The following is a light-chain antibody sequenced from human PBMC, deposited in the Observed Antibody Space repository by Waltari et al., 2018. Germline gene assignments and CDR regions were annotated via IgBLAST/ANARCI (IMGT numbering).Light chain of an antibody. CDR1: QSVSRA. J-gene: IGKJ1*01. V-gene: IGKV3-20*01. CDR2: GAS. CDR3: QHYVRLPAT. Sequence: IVLTQSPGTLSLFPGERATLSGRASQSVSRALAWYQQKPGQAPKLLSYGASTRATGIPDRFTGSGSGTDFSLTISSLEPEDFAIYFCQHYVRLPATFGQGTKVEIK.